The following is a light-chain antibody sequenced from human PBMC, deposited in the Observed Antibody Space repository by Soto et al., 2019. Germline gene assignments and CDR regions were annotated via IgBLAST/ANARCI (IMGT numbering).Light chain of an antibody. V-gene: IGKV1-16*02. J-gene: IGKJ4*01. CDR2: AAS. CDR3: QQYKDYPLT. CDR1: QDIINR. Sequence: DILMTQSPSSLSASVGDRITITCRASQDIINRLVWFQQKPGKAPKSLIYAASNLQSGVPSKFSGSGSGTDFTLTISSLQPEDFATYYCQQYKDYPLTFGGGTRVEIK.